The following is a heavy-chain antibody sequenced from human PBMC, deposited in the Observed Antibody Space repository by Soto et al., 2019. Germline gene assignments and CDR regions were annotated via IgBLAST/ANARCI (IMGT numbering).Heavy chain of an antibody. CDR3: ARLSGSYNDRYFDN. CDR2: IYNIGST. CDR1: GGSISGYY. V-gene: IGHV4-4*08. D-gene: IGHD1-26*01. J-gene: IGHJ4*02. Sequence: SETLSLTCTVSGGSISGYYWSWLRQPPGKGLEWIGYIYNIGSTNYNPSLKSRLTISVDTSNNQFSLKVKSVTAADTAVYFCARLSGSYNDRYFDNWGQGTLVTVSS.